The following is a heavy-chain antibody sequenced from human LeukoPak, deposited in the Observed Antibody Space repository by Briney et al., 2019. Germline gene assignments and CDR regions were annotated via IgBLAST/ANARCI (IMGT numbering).Heavy chain of an antibody. CDR3: AKEEGYSYGSRDAFDI. Sequence: GGSLRPSCAASGFTFSSYAMSWVRQAPGKGLEWVSAISGSGGSTYYADSVKGRFTISRDNSKNTLYLQMNSLRAEDTAVYYCAKEEGYSYGSRDAFDIWGQGTMVTVSS. CDR2: ISGSGGST. CDR1: GFTFSSYA. D-gene: IGHD5-18*01. J-gene: IGHJ3*02. V-gene: IGHV3-23*01.